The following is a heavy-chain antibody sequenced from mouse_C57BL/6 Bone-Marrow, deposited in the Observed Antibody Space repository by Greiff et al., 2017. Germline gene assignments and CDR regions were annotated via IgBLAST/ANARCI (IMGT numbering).Heavy chain of an antibody. J-gene: IGHJ3*01. V-gene: IGHV1-26*01. CDR3: ARRIDYPAY. CDR2: INPNNGGT. CDR1: GYTFTDYY. Sequence: EVQLQQSGPELVKPGASVKISCKASGYTFTDYYMNWVKQSHGKSLEWIGDINPNNGGTSYNQKFKGKATLTVDKSSSTAYMELRSLTSEDSAVYYCARRIDYPAYWGQGTLVTVSA. D-gene: IGHD2-4*01.